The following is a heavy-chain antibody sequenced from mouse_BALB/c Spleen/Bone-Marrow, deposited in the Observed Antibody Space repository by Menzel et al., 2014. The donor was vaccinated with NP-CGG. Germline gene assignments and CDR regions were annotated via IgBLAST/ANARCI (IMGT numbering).Heavy chain of an antibody. J-gene: IGHJ4*01. V-gene: IGHV2-5*01. CDR2: IWRGGST. CDR1: GFSLTSYG. CDR3: AKNSYDIYHYAMDY. D-gene: IGHD2-3*01. Sequence: VKLQESGPGLVQPSQSLSITCTVSGFSLTSYGVHWVRQSPGKGLEWLGVIWRGGSTDYNAAFMSRLSITKDNSKSQVFFKMNSLQADDTAIYYCAKNSYDIYHYAMDYWGQGTSVTVSS.